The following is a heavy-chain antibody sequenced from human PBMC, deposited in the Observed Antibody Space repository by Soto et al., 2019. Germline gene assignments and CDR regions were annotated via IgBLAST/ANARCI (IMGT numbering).Heavy chain of an antibody. CDR3: ASEIYYYDSRGYYQTYYFDY. CDR2: IFASGTT. Sequence: TLSLTCTVSGGSIRSNSYYWGWVRQPPGKGLEWIGSIFASGTTSYNPSLKSRVTMSVDTSKNQFSLKLSSVTAADAAVYYCASEIYYYDSRGYYQTYYFDYWGKGTLVTVSS. V-gene: IGHV4-39*01. D-gene: IGHD3-22*01. J-gene: IGHJ4*02. CDR1: GGSIRSNSYY.